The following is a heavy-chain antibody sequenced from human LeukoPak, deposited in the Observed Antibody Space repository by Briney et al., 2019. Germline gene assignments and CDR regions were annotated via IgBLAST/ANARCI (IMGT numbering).Heavy chain of an antibody. CDR3: TRSSWGSGLGAFDI. V-gene: IGHV3-49*04. J-gene: IGHJ3*02. CDR1: GFTFGDYA. Sequence: PGGSLRLSCTASGFTFGDYAMSWVRQAPGKGLEWVGFIRSKAYGGTTEYAASVKGRFTISRDDSKSIAYLQMNSLKTEDTAVYYCTRSSWGSGLGAFDIWGQGTMVTVSS. D-gene: IGHD7-27*01. CDR2: IRSKAYGGTT.